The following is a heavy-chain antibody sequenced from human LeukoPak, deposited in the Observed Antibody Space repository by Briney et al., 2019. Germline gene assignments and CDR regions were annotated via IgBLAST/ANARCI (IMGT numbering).Heavy chain of an antibody. CDR1: GFTFSSYG. J-gene: IGHJ4*02. V-gene: IGHV3-30*18. D-gene: IGHD3-10*01. CDR3: AKDSEVWFGAYYFDY. CDR2: ISYDGSNK. Sequence: GGSLRLSCAASGFTFSSYGMHWVRQAPGKGLEWVAVISYDGSNKYYADSVKGRFTISRDNSKKTLYLQMNSLRAEDTAVYYCAKDSEVWFGAYYFDYWGQGTLVTVSS.